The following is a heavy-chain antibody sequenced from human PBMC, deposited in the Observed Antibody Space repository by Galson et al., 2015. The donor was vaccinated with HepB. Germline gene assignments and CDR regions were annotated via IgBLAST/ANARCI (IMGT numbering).Heavy chain of an antibody. Sequence: ETLSLTCAVSGGSISSRNWWSWVRQPPGKGLEWTGEIYHGGTTNYNPSLKSRLTISVDKSKNQFSLKLSSVTAADTAMYYCASLGYCSGTADCYGTSWGQGTLVTVSS. CDR2: IYHGGTT. D-gene: IGHD2-15*01. J-gene: IGHJ5*02. CDR1: GGSISSRNW. CDR3: ASLGYCSGTADCYGTS. V-gene: IGHV4-4*02.